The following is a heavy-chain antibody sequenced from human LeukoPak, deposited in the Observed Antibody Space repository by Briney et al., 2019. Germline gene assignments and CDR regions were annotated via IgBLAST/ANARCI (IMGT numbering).Heavy chain of an antibody. CDR2: ISGSGGST. Sequence: GGSLRLSCAASGFTFSSYGMHWVRQAPGKGLEWVSAISGSGGSTYYADSVKGRFTISRDNSKNTLYLQMNSLRAEDTAVYYCAKGGLPYCSSTSCSDAFDIWGQGTMVTVSS. CDR3: AKGGLPYCSSTSCSDAFDI. CDR1: GFTFSSYG. D-gene: IGHD2-2*01. V-gene: IGHV3-23*01. J-gene: IGHJ3*02.